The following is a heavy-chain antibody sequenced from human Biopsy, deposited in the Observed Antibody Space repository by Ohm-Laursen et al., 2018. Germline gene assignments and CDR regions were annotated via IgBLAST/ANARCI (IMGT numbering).Heavy chain of an antibody. D-gene: IGHD2-2*01. Sequence: SETHSCKAPTRSFNSYGIICVRQAPGQGLELMGRIIPILRTTAYAQTFLGRVTITADSPTSTVDMELTSLTSDDTAVYFCAREAIGYQLPCDDWGQGTLVIVSS. CDR3: AREAIGYQLPCDD. V-gene: IGHV1-69*11. J-gene: IGHJ4*02. CDR1: TRSFNSYG. CDR2: IIPILRTT.